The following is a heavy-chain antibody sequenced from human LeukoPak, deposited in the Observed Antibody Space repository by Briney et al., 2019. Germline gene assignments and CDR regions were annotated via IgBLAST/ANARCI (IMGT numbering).Heavy chain of an antibody. Sequence: SQTLSLTCTVSGDSVSSGGYDWSWIRQPPGKGLEWIGYFYGSGSASYNPSLKSRVTISVDRSNNQFSLKMSSVTAADTAVYYCVRDVSQRRHFDYWGQGTLVTVSS. J-gene: IGHJ4*02. V-gene: IGHV4-30-2*01. D-gene: IGHD1-1*01. CDR1: GDSVSSGGYD. CDR2: FYGSGSA. CDR3: VRDVSQRRHFDY.